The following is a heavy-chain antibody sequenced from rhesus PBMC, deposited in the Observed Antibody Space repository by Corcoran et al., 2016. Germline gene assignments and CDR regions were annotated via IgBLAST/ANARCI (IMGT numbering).Heavy chain of an antibody. V-gene: IGHV4-106*01. CDR2: IYGSGGGT. J-gene: IGHJ4*01. CDR3: ARAGQWVQGFDY. Sequence: QVQLQESGPGLVKPSETLSLTCAVSGGSISDDYYWSWIRQPPGKGLEWIGYIYGSGGGTNYNPSLNNRVTISIGTSKNQFALKLRSVTAADTAVYYCARAGQWVQGFDYWGQGVLVTVSS. CDR1: GGSISDDYY. D-gene: IGHD5-24*01.